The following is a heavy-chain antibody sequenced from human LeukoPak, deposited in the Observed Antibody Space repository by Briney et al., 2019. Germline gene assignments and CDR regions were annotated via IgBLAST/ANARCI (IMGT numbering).Heavy chain of an antibody. V-gene: IGHV3-23*01. D-gene: IGHD2-21*01. J-gene: IGHJ4*02. CDR2: ISGSGAYT. CDR3: AKSGYHIVVVIVEGFDY. CDR1: GFTFSSYA. Sequence: GGSLRLSCAASGFTFSSYAMSWVRQAPGKGLEWVSSISGSGAYTYYADSVKGRFTISRDNSKNTLYLQMNSLRAEDTAIYYSAKSGYHIVVVIVEGFDYWGQGSLVTVSS.